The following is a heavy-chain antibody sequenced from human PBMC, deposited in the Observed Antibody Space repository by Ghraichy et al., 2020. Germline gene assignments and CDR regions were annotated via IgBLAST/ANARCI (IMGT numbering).Heavy chain of an antibody. CDR1: GYSFTSYW. D-gene: IGHD3-22*01. CDR2: IYPGDSDT. V-gene: IGHV5-51*01. J-gene: IGHJ4*02. CDR3: ARQVHNYDSSGIIDY. Sequence: GESLNISCKGSGYSFTSYWIGWVRQMPGKGLEWMGIIYPGDSDTRYSPSFQGQVTISADKSISTAYLQWSSLKASDTAMYYCARQVHNYDSSGIIDYWGQGTLVTVSS.